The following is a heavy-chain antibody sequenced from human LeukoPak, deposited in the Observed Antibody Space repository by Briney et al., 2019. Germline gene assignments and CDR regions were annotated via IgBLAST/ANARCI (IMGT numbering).Heavy chain of an antibody. Sequence: GGSLRLSCVASGFTFSSYGMHWVRQAPGKGLEWVAFIRYDGSNKYYAVSVKGRFTISRDNSKNTLYLQMNSLRAEDTAVYYCAKAQRGYFDYWGQGTLVTVSS. CDR2: IRYDGSNK. V-gene: IGHV3-30*02. D-gene: IGHD1-26*01. J-gene: IGHJ4*02. CDR1: GFTFSSYG. CDR3: AKAQRGYFDY.